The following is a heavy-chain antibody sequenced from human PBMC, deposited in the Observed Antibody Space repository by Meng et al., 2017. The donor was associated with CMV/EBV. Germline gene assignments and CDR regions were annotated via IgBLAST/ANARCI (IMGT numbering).Heavy chain of an antibody. Sequence: QVQLQESGPGLVKPSGTLSLTCTVSGGSISSSSYYWGWIRQPPGKGLEWIGSIYYSGSTYYNPSLKSRVTISVDTSKNQFSLKLSSVTAADMAVYYCASLAGDYWGQGTLVTVSS. CDR2: IYYSGST. V-gene: IGHV4-39*07. D-gene: IGHD3-10*01. CDR1: GGSISSSSYY. CDR3: ASLAGDY. J-gene: IGHJ4*02.